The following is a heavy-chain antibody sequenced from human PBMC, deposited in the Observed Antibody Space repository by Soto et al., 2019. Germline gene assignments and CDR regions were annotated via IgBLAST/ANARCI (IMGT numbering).Heavy chain of an antibody. CDR1: GGSFSGYY. Sequence: SETLSLTCAVYGGSFSGYYWSWIRQPPGKGLEWIGEINHSGSTNYNPSLKSRVTISVDTSKNQFSLKLSSVTAADTAVYYCARNPRLTTVTTLPTGMYYFDYWGQGTLVTVSS. D-gene: IGHD4-17*01. CDR3: ARNPRLTTVTTLPTGMYYFDY. CDR2: INHSGST. J-gene: IGHJ4*02. V-gene: IGHV4-34*01.